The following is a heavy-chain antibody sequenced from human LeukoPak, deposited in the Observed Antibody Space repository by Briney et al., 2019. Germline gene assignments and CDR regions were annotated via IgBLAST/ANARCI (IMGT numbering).Heavy chain of an antibody. CDR2: IYYSGST. Sequence: TSETLSLTYTVSGGSISSYYWSWIRQPPGKGLEWIGYIYYSGSTNYNPSLKSRVTISVDTSKNQFSLKLSSVTAADTAVYYCARGDTAMYYWGQGTLVTVSS. CDR3: ARGDTAMYY. D-gene: IGHD5-18*01. CDR1: GGSISSYY. V-gene: IGHV4-59*01. J-gene: IGHJ4*02.